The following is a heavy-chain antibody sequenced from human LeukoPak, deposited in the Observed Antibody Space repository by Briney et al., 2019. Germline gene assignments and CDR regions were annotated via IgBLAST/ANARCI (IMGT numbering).Heavy chain of an antibody. D-gene: IGHD3-16*01. Sequence: GESLKISFKGSGSSFTNHWIAWVRQTPEKGLEWMGAIHAGDSATRLRLSFQGLVTLSVDKSTSTAYLQWNTLKASDTGTYYCARGLFSHLDYFDHGGQGTLVTVSS. V-gene: IGHV5-51*01. CDR3: ARGLFSHLDYFDH. CDR1: GSSFTNHW. CDR2: IHAGDSAT. J-gene: IGHJ4*02.